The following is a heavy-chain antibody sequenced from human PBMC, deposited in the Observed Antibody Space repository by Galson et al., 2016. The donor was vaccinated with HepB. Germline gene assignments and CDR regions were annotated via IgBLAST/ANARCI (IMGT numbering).Heavy chain of an antibody. Sequence: SLRLSCAASGFTLNNYRMHWVRQAPGEGLVWVSRLDSDGTGTTYSDSVEGRFTMSRDNAKNTLYLQMNSLRADDTAVYYCARGVMGSRAFDIWGQGTMVTVS. V-gene: IGHV3-74*01. CDR3: ARGVMGSRAFDI. CDR1: GFTLNNYR. CDR2: LDSDGTGT. D-gene: IGHD2-8*01. J-gene: IGHJ3*02.